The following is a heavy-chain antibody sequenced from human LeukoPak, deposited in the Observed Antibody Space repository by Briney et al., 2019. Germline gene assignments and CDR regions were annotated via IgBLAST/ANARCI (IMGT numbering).Heavy chain of an antibody. CDR2: IIPIFGTA. Sequence: SVKVSCKASGGTFISYAISWVRQAPGQGLEWMGGIIPIFGTANYAQKFQGRVTITADESASTAYMELSSLRSEDTAVYYCASPGDSSGYYWYYFDYWGQGILVTVSS. J-gene: IGHJ4*02. V-gene: IGHV1-69*13. D-gene: IGHD3-22*01. CDR3: ASPGDSSGYYWYYFDY. CDR1: GGTFISYA.